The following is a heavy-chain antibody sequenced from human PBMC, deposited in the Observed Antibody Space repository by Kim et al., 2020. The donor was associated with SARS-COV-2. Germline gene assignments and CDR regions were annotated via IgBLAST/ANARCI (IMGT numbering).Heavy chain of an antibody. CDR3: AKAYERVFDY. CDR2: VSWNSGSI. V-gene: IGHV3-9*01. D-gene: IGHD5-12*01. Sequence: GGSLRLSCAASGFTFDDYAMHWVRQAPGKGLEWVSGVSWNSGSIGYADSVKGRFTISRDNSKNSLYLQMNSLRAEDTALYYCAKAYERVFDYWGQGTMVTVS. J-gene: IGHJ4*02. CDR1: GFTFDDYA.